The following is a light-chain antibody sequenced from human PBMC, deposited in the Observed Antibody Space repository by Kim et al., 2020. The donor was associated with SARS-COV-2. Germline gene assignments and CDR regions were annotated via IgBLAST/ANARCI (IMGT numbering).Light chain of an antibody. CDR1: QSVSSH. CDR2: GIS. Sequence: VSPGESVTLSCRDSQSVSSHLAWYQQRPGQPPRLLIYGISTRATGIPARFSGAGSGTDFTLTVSSLQSDDFAAYYCQQYDVWPRTFGQGTKVDIK. V-gene: IGKV3-15*01. CDR3: QQYDVWPRT. J-gene: IGKJ1*01.